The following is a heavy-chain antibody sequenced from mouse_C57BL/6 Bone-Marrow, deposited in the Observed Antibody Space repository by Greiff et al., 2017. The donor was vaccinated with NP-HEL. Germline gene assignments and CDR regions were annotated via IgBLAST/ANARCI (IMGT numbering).Heavy chain of an antibody. CDR1: GFTFTDYY. D-gene: IGHD1-1*01. J-gene: IGHJ2*01. CDR3: ARCGPDYGSSCFDY. CDR2: IRNKANGYTT. Sequence: EVKLQESGGGLVQPGGSLSLSCAASGFTFTDYYMSWVRQPPGKALEWLGFIRNKANGYTTEYSASVKGRFTISRDNSQSILYLQMNALRAEDSATYYCARCGPDYGSSCFDYWGQGTTLTVSS. V-gene: IGHV7-3*01.